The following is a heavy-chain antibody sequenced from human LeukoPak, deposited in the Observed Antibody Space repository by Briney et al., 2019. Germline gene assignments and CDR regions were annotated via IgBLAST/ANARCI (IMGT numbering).Heavy chain of an antibody. CDR1: GGSISSYY. Sequence: KPSETLSLTCTVSGGSISSYYWSWIRQPAGKGLEWIGRIYTSGSTNYNPSLRSRVTISVDTSKNQFFLKLSSVTAADTAVYYCARVGFDNSGYPPYYFDYWGQGTLVTVSS. V-gene: IGHV4-4*07. J-gene: IGHJ4*02. D-gene: IGHD3-22*01. CDR2: IYTSGST. CDR3: ARVGFDNSGYPPYYFDY.